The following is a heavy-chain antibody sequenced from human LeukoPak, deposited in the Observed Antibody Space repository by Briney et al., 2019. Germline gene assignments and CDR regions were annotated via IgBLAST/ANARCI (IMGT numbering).Heavy chain of an antibody. CDR1: GGSFSGYY. J-gene: IGHJ2*01. Sequence: SETLSLTCAVYGGSFSGYYWSWIRQPPGKGLEWIGYIYYSGSTNYNPSLKSRVTISVDTSKNQFSLKLSSVTAADTAVYYCAREDRGVSRNWYFDLWGRGTLVTVSS. CDR2: IYYSGST. CDR3: AREDRGVSRNWYFDL. D-gene: IGHD3-10*01. V-gene: IGHV4-59*01.